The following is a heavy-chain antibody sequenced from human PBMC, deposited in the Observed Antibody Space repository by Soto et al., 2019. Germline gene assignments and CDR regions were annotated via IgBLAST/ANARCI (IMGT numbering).Heavy chain of an antibody. J-gene: IGHJ5*02. CDR3: ARGGRVVAANRHWFDP. D-gene: IGHD2-15*01. Sequence: ASVKVSCKASGYTFTGYYMHWVRQAPGQGLEWMGWINPNSGGTNYAQKFQGWVTMTRDTSISTAYMELSRLRSDDTAVYYCARGGRVVAANRHWFDPWGQGTLVTVSS. CDR2: INPNSGGT. V-gene: IGHV1-2*04. CDR1: GYTFTGYY.